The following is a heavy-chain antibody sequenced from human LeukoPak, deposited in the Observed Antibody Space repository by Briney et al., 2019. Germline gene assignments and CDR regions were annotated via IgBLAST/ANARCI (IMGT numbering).Heavy chain of an antibody. Sequence: NSSETLSPTCTVYGGSFNRYFYSWIRQPPGKGLEWIGEINHSGIFDYNPSLKSRVTISVDTSKKQFSLTLTSVTAADTSVYYCAGQTGPTFDIWGQGTMVTVSS. V-gene: IGHV4-34*01. CDR1: GGSFNRYF. J-gene: IGHJ3*02. D-gene: IGHD3-9*01. CDR3: AGQTGPTFDI. CDR2: INHSGIF.